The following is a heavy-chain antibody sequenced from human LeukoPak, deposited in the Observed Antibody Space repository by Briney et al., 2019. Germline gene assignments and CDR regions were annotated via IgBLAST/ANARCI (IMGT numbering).Heavy chain of an antibody. J-gene: IGHJ4*02. CDR2: ISSSSSYI. Sequence: GGSLRLSCAASGFTFSSYSMNWVRQAPGEGLEWVSSISSSSSYIYYADSVKGRFTISRDNAKNSLYLQMNSLRAEDTAVYYCARGTTVTTLHLDYWGQGTLVTVSS. V-gene: IGHV3-21*01. CDR1: GFTFSSYS. D-gene: IGHD4-17*01. CDR3: ARGTTVTTLHLDY.